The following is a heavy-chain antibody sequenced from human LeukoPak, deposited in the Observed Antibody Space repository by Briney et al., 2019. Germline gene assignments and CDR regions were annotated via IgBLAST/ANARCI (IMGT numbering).Heavy chain of an antibody. J-gene: IGHJ3*02. CDR1: GFTFSSYW. CDR2: IKQDGSEK. D-gene: IGHD3-22*01. CDR3: ARDRDYYDSSGYYSDAFDI. Sequence: GGSLRLSCAASGFTFSSYWMSWVRQAPGKGLEWVANIKQDGSEKYYVDPVKGRFTISRDNAKNSLYLQMNSLRAEDSAVYYCARDRDYYDSSGYYSDAFDIWGQGTMVTVSS. V-gene: IGHV3-7*01.